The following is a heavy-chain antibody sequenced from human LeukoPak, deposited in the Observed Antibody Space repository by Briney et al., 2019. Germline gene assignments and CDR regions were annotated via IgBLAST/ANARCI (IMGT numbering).Heavy chain of an antibody. Sequence: SETLSLTCTVSGGSMRSYYWSWIRQPPGKGLEWIGYIYYSGDTNYNPSLKSRVTISVDTSKNQFSLKLNSVTAADTAVYYCARGVYIAAAQYGYWGQGTLVTVSS. J-gene: IGHJ4*02. CDR3: ARGVYIAAAQYGY. V-gene: IGHV4-59*01. D-gene: IGHD6-13*01. CDR2: IYYSGDT. CDR1: GGSMRSYY.